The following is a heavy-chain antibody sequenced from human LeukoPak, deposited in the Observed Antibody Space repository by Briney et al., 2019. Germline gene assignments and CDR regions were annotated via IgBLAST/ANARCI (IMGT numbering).Heavy chain of an antibody. V-gene: IGHV1-2*06. CDR3: ARGKPYNWFDP. Sequence: GASVKVSCKASGYTFTDYYMHWVRQAPGQGLEWMGRINPNSGGTNYPQKFQGRVTMSRDTSISTAYMELSSLRSDDTAVYYCARGKPYNWFDPWGQGTLVTVSS. J-gene: IGHJ5*02. CDR1: GYTFTDYY. CDR2: INPNSGGT. D-gene: IGHD1-14*01.